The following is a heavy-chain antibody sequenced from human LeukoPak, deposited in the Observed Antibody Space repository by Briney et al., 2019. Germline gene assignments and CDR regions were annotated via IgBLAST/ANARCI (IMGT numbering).Heavy chain of an antibody. D-gene: IGHD3-16*01. Sequence: GASVKVSCKASGYTFTGNYLHWVRQAPGQGLEWMGWISPETGNSNYAQKFQGRVTMTRDTSISTAYMDLTRLTSDDTAVYYCARVLGRSSELYYFDLWGQGTLVTVSS. J-gene: IGHJ4*02. CDR3: ARVLGRSSELYYFDL. CDR2: ISPETGNS. V-gene: IGHV1-2*02. CDR1: GYTFTGNY.